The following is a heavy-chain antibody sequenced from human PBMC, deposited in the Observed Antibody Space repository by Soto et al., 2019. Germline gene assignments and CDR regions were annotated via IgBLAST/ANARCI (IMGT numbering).Heavy chain of an antibody. V-gene: IGHV1-2*04. J-gene: IGHJ5*02. CDR1: GYTFTGYY. CDR3: AREVGGGWVSDWFDH. CDR2: INPNSGGT. Sequence: ASVKVSCKASGYTFTGYYMHWVRQAPGQGLEWMGWINPNSGGTNYAQKFQGWVTMTRDTSISTAYMELSRLRSDDTAVYYCAREVGGGWVSDWFDHWGQGTLVTVSS. D-gene: IGHD2-21*01.